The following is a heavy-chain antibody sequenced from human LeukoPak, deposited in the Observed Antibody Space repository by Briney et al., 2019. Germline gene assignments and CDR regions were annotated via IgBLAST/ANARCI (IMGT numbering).Heavy chain of an antibody. Sequence: GGSLRLSCAASGFTFSSFSMNWVRQAPGKGLEWVSYISGDTSTIYYADSVKGRFTIPSDDPKNSLYLQMNSLRAEDTAVYYCVRGTAAAGLGYWGQGTLVTVSS. CDR2: ISGDTSTI. J-gene: IGHJ4*02. D-gene: IGHD6-13*01. CDR3: VRGTAAAGLGY. V-gene: IGHV3-48*04. CDR1: GFTFSSFS.